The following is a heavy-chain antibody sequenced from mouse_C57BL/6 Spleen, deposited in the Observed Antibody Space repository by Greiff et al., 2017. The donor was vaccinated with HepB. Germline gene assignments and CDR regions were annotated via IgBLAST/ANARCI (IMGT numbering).Heavy chain of an antibody. Sequence: QVQLQQSGAELVMPGASVKLSCKASGYTFTSYWMHWVKQRPGQGLEWIGEIDPSDSYTNYNQKFKGKSTLTVDKSSSTAYMQLSSLTSEDSAVYYCARSRAPYAMDYWGQGTSVTVSS. CDR2: IDPSDSYT. J-gene: IGHJ4*01. CDR3: ARSRAPYAMDY. V-gene: IGHV1-69*01. D-gene: IGHD3-3*01. CDR1: GYTFTSYW.